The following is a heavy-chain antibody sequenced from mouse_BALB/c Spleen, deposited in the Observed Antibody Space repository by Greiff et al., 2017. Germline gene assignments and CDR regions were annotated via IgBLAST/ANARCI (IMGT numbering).Heavy chain of an antibody. CDR3: TRGGDRGYAMDY. CDR1: GYTFTSYY. V-gene: IGHV1S81*02. CDR2: INPSNGGT. D-gene: IGHD2-14*01. J-gene: IGHJ4*01. Sequence: VQLQQSGAELVKPGASVKLSCKASGYTFTSYYMYWVKQRPGQGLEWIGEINPSNGGTNFNEKFKSKATLTVDKSSSTAYMQLSSLTSEDSAVYYCTRGGDRGYAMDYWGQGTSVTVSS.